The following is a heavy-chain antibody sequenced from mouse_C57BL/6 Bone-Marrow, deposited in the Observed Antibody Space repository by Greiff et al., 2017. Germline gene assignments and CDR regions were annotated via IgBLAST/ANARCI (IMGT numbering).Heavy chain of an antibody. V-gene: IGHV6-6*01. CDR1: GFTFSDAW. J-gene: IGHJ3*01. CDR2: IRNKANNHAT. CDR3: TGYVSSPFAY. Sequence: EVKLEESGGGLVQPGGSMKLSCAASGFTFSDAWMDWVRPSPEKGLEWVAEIRNKANNHATYYAESVKGRFTISRDDSKSSVYLQLISLRAAATGIYYCTGYVSSPFAYWGQGTLVTVSA. D-gene: IGHD1-1*01.